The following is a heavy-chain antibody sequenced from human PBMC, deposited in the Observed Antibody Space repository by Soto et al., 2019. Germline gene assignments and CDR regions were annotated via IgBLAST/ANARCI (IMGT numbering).Heavy chain of an antibody. CDR1: GYSFTSYW. Sequence: GESLRISCKGSGYSFTSYWIGWVRQMPGKGLEWMGIILPGDSDTRYSPSFQGQVTISADKSISTAYLQWSSLRASDTAMYYCARQDTFMVNGMDVWGQGTTVTVSS. CDR3: ARQDTFMVNGMDV. CDR2: ILPGDSDT. D-gene: IGHD5-18*01. V-gene: IGHV5-51*01. J-gene: IGHJ6*02.